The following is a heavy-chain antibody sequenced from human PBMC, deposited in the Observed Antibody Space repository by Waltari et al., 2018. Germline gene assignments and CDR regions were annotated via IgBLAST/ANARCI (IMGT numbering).Heavy chain of an antibody. V-gene: IGHV4-34*02. Sequence: QVQLQQWGAGLLQPSETLSLTCAVYGGSFSGYYWGCIRQPPGRGLEWIGEINHSGNRNYNPSLRSRVVMFVDTSKSQFSLKLNSVTAADTAVYYCVRLEDCTGPGGNCYSGDSFALDVWGQGTTVTVSS. D-gene: IGHD2-8*02. J-gene: IGHJ6*02. CDR2: INHSGNR. CDR1: GGSFSGYY. CDR3: VRLEDCTGPGGNCYSGDSFALDV.